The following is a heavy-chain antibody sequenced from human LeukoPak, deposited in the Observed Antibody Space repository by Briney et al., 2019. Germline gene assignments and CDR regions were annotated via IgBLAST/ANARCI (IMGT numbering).Heavy chain of an antibody. CDR2: IVVGSGNT. D-gene: IGHD5-24*01. CDR3: AAAGDGYNFPFDY. CDR1: GFTFTSSA. J-gene: IGHJ4*02. V-gene: IGHV1-58*02. Sequence: ASVKVSCKASGFTFTSSAMQWVRQARGQRLEWIGWIVVGSGNTNYAQKFQERVTITRDMSTSTAYMELSSLRSEDTAVYYCAAAGDGYNFPFDYWGQGTLVTVSS.